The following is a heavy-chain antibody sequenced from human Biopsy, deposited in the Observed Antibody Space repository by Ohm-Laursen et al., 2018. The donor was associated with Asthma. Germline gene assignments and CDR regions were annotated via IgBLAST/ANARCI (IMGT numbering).Heavy chain of an antibody. J-gene: IGHJ4*02. CDR2: ISPDGRSA. CDR1: GFTFGGYA. Sequence: SLRLSCAASGFTFGGYAMSWARQAPGKGLEWVSTISPDGRSAHGPDSFRGRFTISRDNSRDTLYLQMHSLRAEDTAVYYCARGDSSGWSQYYFDYWGQGTLVTVSS. V-gene: IGHV3-23*01. CDR3: ARGDSSGWSQYYFDY. D-gene: IGHD6-19*01.